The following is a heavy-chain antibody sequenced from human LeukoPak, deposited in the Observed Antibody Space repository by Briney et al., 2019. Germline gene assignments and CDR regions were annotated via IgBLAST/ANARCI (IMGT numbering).Heavy chain of an antibody. V-gene: IGHV3-23*01. CDR1: GFTFSSYA. CDR2: ISNSAGNV. J-gene: IGHJ4*02. Sequence: GGSLRLTCVASGFTFSSYAMSWVRKTPGKGLEWVSVISNSAGNVYYADSVKGRFTISRDNSKNTLYLQMNSLRAEDTAVYYCAKDLHVRSSSTVTTGGVDSWGQGTLVTVSS. D-gene: IGHD4-17*01. CDR3: AKDLHVRSSSTVTTGGVDS.